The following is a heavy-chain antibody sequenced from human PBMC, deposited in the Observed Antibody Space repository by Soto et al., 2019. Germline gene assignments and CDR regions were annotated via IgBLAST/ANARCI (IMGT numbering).Heavy chain of an antibody. V-gene: IGHV3-30*18. Sequence: TGGSLRLSCAASGFTFSSYGMHWVRQAPGKGLEWVAVISYDGSNKYYADSVKGRFTISRDNSKNTLYLQMNSLRAEDTAVYYCAKDSGSYYNWFDPWGQGTLVTVSS. CDR1: GFTFSSYG. J-gene: IGHJ5*02. D-gene: IGHD1-26*01. CDR2: ISYDGSNK. CDR3: AKDSGSYYNWFDP.